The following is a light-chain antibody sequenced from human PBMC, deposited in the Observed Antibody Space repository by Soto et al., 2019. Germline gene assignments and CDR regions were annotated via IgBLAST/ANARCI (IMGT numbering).Light chain of an antibody. CDR2: EVN. V-gene: IGLV2-14*03. CDR1: RSDIGDSDY. J-gene: IGLJ3*02. Sequence: QSALTQPASVSGSPGQSVTISCTGTRSDIGDSDYVSWYQQHPGKAPKLLIFEVNIRPSGVSPRFSGSKSGNTASLSISGLQAEDEADYFCSSYTSTNTLVFGGGTKLTVL. CDR3: SSYTSTNTLV.